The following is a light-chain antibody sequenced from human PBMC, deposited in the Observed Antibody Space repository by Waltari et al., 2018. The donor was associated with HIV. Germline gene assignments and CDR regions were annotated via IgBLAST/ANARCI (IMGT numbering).Light chain of an antibody. Sequence: EIVMTQSPATLSVSPGERATLSCRASQSVSSNLAWYQQKPGQAPRLLIYRASTRATGVPARFSGSGSGTEFTLTISSLQSEDSGFYYCQQYGSWPLTFGGGTKVEIK. J-gene: IGKJ4*01. CDR2: RAS. CDR1: QSVSSN. V-gene: IGKV3-15*01. CDR3: QQYGSWPLT.